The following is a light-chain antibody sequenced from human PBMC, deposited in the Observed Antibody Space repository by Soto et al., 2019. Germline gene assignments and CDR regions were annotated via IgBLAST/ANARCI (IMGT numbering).Light chain of an antibody. CDR1: RSVSRY. Sequence: EIGLTQSPATLSSSPGERATLSCRASRSVSRYLAWYQQKPGQAPRLLIYDTSYRAAGIPARFSGSGSATDFTLTSIKLEPEDIAVYYCQHYGRSGTFCQGTKVDIK. CDR3: QHYGRSGT. CDR2: DTS. V-gene: IGKV3-11*01. J-gene: IGKJ1*01.